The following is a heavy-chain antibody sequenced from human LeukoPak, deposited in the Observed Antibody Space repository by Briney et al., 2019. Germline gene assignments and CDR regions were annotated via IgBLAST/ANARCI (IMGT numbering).Heavy chain of an antibody. V-gene: IGHV3-21*01. Sequence: PGGSLRLSCAASGFTFNTYSMNWVRQAPGKGLEWVSSISSYSSYIYYADSVKGRFTISRDNAKNSLYLQMNSLRAEDTAVYYCATYSSLNRREFQYWGQGTLLTVSS. CDR1: GFTFNTYS. CDR3: ATYSSLNRREFQY. D-gene: IGHD3-22*01. J-gene: IGHJ1*01. CDR2: ISSYSSYI.